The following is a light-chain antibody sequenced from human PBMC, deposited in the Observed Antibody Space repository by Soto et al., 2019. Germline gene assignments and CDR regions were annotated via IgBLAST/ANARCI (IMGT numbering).Light chain of an antibody. J-gene: IGLJ2*01. V-gene: IGLV2-14*03. CDR2: GVI. CDR1: SSDIGYNF. Sequence: QSVLTQPASVSGSPGQSITISCTGTSSDIGYNFVSWYRQHPGKAPELMIYGVINRLSGVSNRFSGSKSGNTASLTISGLQAEDEADYYCSSYASSTSVVFGGGTKLTFL. CDR3: SSYASSTSVV.